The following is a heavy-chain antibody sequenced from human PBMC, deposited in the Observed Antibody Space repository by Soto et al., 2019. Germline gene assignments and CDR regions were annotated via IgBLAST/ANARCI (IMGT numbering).Heavy chain of an antibody. J-gene: IGHJ4*02. CDR3: AREARTIIRGPASYYFDC. D-gene: IGHD1-7*01. CDR2: IWYDGSNK. V-gene: IGHV3-33*01. CDR1: GFTFSSYG. Sequence: QVQLVESGGGVVQPGRSLRLSCAASGFTFSSYGMHWVRQAPGKGLEWVAVIWYDGSNKYYADSVKGRFTISRDNSKNTLYLQMNSLRAEDTAVYYCAREARTIIRGPASYYFDCWGQGTLVTVSS.